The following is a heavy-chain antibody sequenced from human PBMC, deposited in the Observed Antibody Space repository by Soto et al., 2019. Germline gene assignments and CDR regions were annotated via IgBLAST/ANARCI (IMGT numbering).Heavy chain of an antibody. CDR2: INHSGST. D-gene: IGHD6-6*01. V-gene: IGHV4-34*01. CDR1: GGSFSGYY. Sequence: PWETLSLTCAVYGGSFSGYYWSWIRQPPGKGLEWIGEINHSGSTNYNPSLKSRVTISVDTSKNQFSLKLSSVTAADTAVYYCARVRLYSSSPEYYYYYYMDVWGKGTTVTVSS. J-gene: IGHJ6*03. CDR3: ARVRLYSSSPEYYYYYYMDV.